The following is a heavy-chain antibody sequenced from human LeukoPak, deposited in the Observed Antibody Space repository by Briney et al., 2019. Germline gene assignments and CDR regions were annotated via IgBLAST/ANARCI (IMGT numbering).Heavy chain of an antibody. Sequence: SETLSLTCTVSGGSISSSNWWGWVRQPPGKGLECIGEIYHNGVTNYNPSLKSRVTISVDTSKNQFSLKLTSVTAADTAVYYCAQDPKYWGQGTLVTVSS. CDR1: GGSISSSNW. CDR2: IYHNGVT. CDR3: AQDPKY. V-gene: IGHV4-4*02. J-gene: IGHJ4*02.